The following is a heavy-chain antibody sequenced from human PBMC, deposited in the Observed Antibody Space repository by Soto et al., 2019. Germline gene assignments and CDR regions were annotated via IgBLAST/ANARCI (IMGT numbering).Heavy chain of an antibody. CDR3: ARWRPPAAAGSXTSLPSGYYYYYYGMDV. Sequence: PSETLSLTCTVSGGSISSYYWSWIRQPPGKGLEWIGYIYYSGSTNYNPSLKSRVAISVDTSKNQFSLKLSSVTAADTAVYYCARWRPPAAAGSXTSLPSGYYYYYYGMDVWGQGTTVTVSS. V-gene: IGHV4-59*01. J-gene: IGHJ6*02. CDR2: IYYSGST. D-gene: IGHD2-2*01. CDR1: GGSISSYY.